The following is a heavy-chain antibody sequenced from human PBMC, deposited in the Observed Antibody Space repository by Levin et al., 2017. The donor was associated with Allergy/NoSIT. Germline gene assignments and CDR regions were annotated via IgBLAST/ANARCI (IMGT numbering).Heavy chain of an antibody. CDR3: ARSVAEAARFDY. D-gene: IGHD6-19*01. CDR2: IHSSGST. V-gene: IGHV4-4*07. CDR1: GGSINNYY. J-gene: IGHJ4*02. Sequence: SETLSLTCTVSGGSINNYYWSWIRQSAGKGLEIIGRIHSSGSTNYNPSLKSRLTMSVDTSKHQVSLILRSVTATDTAVYYCARSVAEAARFDYWGQGTLVTVSS.